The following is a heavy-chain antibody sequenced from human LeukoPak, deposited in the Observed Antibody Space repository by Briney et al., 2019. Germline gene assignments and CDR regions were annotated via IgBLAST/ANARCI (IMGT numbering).Heavy chain of an antibody. V-gene: IGHV3-23*01. Sequence: GSLRLSCAASGFTFGSYGMNWVRQAPGKGLEWVSLISGNGDNTYYADSVKGRFTISRDISKNTLFLQMNSLRAEDTAVYYCANYLSYGPIGWGQGTLVIVSS. D-gene: IGHD3-10*01. CDR3: ANYLSYGPIG. CDR1: GFTFGSYG. J-gene: IGHJ4*02. CDR2: ISGNGDNT.